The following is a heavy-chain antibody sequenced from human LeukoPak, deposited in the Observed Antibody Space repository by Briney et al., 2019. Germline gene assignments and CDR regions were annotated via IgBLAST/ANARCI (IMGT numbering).Heavy chain of an antibody. CDR2: IYYSGST. CDR1: GGSISSSSYY. D-gene: IGHD3-22*01. Sequence: PSETLSLTCTVSGGSISSSSYYWGWIRQPPGKGLEWIGSIYYSGSTYYNPSLKSRVTISVDTSKNQFSLKLSSVTAADTAVYYCARGRPPRRITMIVVVMCAFDIWGQGTMVTVSS. V-gene: IGHV4-39*01. J-gene: IGHJ3*02. CDR3: ARGRPPRRITMIVVVMCAFDI.